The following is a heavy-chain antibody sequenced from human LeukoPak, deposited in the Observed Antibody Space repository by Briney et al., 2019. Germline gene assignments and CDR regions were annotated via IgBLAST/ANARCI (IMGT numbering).Heavy chain of an antibody. Sequence: GGSLRLSCASSGFTFDDYGMRWLRPAPAKGLEWVSGINWYGGSTGYADSVKGRFTISRDNAKNSLYLQMNSLRAEDTALYYCARSGGAAHWEWGQGTLVTVSS. J-gene: IGHJ4*02. D-gene: IGHD6-6*01. V-gene: IGHV3-20*04. CDR2: INWYGGST. CDR1: GFTFDDYG. CDR3: ARSGGAAHWE.